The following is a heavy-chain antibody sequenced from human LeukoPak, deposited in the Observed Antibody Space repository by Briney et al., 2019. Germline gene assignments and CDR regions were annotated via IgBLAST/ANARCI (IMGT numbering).Heavy chain of an antibody. V-gene: IGHV3-74*01. CDR2: IDIDGTGT. CDR1: GFTFTNYW. CDR3: GTVFDH. J-gene: IGHJ4*02. Sequence: QPGGSLRLSCAASGFTFTNYWMHWVRQAPGKGLVWVSRIDIDGTGTSYADSVKGRFTISRDNAKNTVSLQMNSLKAEDTAVYYCGTVFDHWGPGILVTVSS.